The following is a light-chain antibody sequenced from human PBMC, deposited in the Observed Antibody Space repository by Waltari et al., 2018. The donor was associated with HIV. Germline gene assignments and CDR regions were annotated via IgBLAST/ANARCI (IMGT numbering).Light chain of an antibody. CDR3: QSADSSGTYVV. V-gene: IGLV3-25*03. CDR1: ALPKQS. J-gene: IGLJ3*02. Sequence: SYELPQPPSVSVSPGQTARTPCSGDALPKQSVYWYRQRPGQAPVLVIYKDTERPSWIPERFSGSSSGTTVTLTISGVQAEDEADYYCQSADSSGTYVVFGGGTKLTVL. CDR2: KDT.